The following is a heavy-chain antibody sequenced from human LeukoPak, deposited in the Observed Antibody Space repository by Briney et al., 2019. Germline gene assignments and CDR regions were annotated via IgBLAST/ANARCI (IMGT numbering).Heavy chain of an antibody. D-gene: IGHD3-22*01. CDR3: ARDYRSSSWYLGYYYDSSGYAAFDI. V-gene: IGHV3-7*01. J-gene: IGHJ3*02. CDR2: IKQDGSEK. CDR1: GFTFSSYW. Sequence: PGGSLRLSCAASGFTFSSYWMSWVRQAPGKGLEWVANIKQDGSEKYYVDSVKGRFTISRDNAKNSLYLEMNSLRAEDTGVYYCARDYRSSSWYLGYYYDSSGYAAFDIWGQGTMVTVSS.